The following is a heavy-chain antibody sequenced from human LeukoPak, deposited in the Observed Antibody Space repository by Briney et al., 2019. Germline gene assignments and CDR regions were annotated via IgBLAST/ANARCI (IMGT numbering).Heavy chain of an antibody. Sequence: GGSLRLSCAASGFTVSSNYMSWVRQAPGKGLEWVSVIYSGGSTYYADSVKGRFTISRDNSKNTLYLQMNSLRAEDTAVYYCARGRHTFGGVIVRFDPWGQGTLVTVSS. J-gene: IGHJ5*02. CDR1: GFTVSSNY. D-gene: IGHD3-16*02. V-gene: IGHV3-53*01. CDR2: IYSGGST. CDR3: ARGRHTFGGVIVRFDP.